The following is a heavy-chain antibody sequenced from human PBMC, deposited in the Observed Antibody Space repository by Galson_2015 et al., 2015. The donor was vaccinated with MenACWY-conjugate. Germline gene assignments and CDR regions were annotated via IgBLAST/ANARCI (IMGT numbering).Heavy chain of an antibody. J-gene: IGHJ4*02. CDR3: AKDMSQVEMATIGAPGDY. D-gene: IGHD5-24*01. CDR2: IRYDGSNK. Sequence: SLRLSCAASGFTFSSYGMHWVRQAPGKGLEWVAFIRYDGSNKYYADSVKGRFTISRDNSKNTLYLQMNSLRAEDTAVYYCAKDMSQVEMATIGAPGDYWGQGTLVTVSS. V-gene: IGHV3-30*02. CDR1: GFTFSSYG.